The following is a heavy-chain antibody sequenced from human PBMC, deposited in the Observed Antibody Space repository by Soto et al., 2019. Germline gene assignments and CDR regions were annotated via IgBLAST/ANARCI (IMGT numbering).Heavy chain of an antibody. Sequence: PSDSPSLSSTVSGGSMCICSSYDSGWIRQPPGKGLEWIGSMSYSGSTYYNPSLKSRVTISVDTSKNQFSLRLTSVTAADTAVYFCVRQDYSDTSDWGQGTLVTVSS. D-gene: IGHD3-22*01. CDR1: GGSMCICSSYD. V-gene: IGHV4-39*01. CDR2: MSYSGST. CDR3: VRQDYSDTSD. J-gene: IGHJ4*02.